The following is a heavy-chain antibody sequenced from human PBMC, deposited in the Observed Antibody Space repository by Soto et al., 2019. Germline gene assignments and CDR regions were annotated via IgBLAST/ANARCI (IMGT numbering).Heavy chain of an antibody. CDR3: AMSIVVMTAADY. CDR1: GYTFTSYA. CDR2: INAGNGNT. J-gene: IGHJ4*02. D-gene: IGHD2-21*02. Sequence: QVQLVQSGAEVKKPGASVKVSCKASGYTFTSYAMHWVRQAPGQRLEWMGWINAGNGNTKYSQKFQGRGTITRDTSASTAYMALSSVRSEDTAVYYCAMSIVVMTAADYWGQGTLVTVSS. V-gene: IGHV1-3*01.